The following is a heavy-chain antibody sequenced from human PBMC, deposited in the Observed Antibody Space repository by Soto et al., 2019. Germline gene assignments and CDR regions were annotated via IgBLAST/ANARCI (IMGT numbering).Heavy chain of an antibody. V-gene: IGHV1-46*03. Sequence: ASVKVSCKASGYTFTSYYMHWVRQAPGQGLEWMGIINPSGGSTSYAQKFQGRVTMTRDTSTSTVYMELSSLRSEDTAVYYCAREPSDFWSGYYFDYWGQGTLVTV. D-gene: IGHD3-3*01. CDR1: GYTFTSYY. CDR2: INPSGGST. CDR3: AREPSDFWSGYYFDY. J-gene: IGHJ4*02.